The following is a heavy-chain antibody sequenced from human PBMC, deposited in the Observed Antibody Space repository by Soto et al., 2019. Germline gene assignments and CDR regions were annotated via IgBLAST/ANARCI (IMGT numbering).Heavy chain of an antibody. J-gene: IGHJ4*02. Sequence: ASVKVSCKASGYTFTSYYMHWVRQAPGQGLEWMGMINPGGGTTSYAQKFQGRVTMTKDTSTSTVYMELSSLRSEDTAVYYCTRVEGWYSSGWFLDYWGQGTLVTVSS. D-gene: IGHD6-19*01. CDR1: GYTFTSYY. CDR3: TRVEGWYSSGWFLDY. CDR2: INPGGGTT. V-gene: IGHV1-46*01.